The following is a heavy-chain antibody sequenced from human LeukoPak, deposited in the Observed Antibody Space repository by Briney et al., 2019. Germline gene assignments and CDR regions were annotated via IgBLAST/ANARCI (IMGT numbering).Heavy chain of an antibody. CDR2: ISGSGGST. V-gene: IGHV3-23*01. CDR3: AKDSPYCSSTNCYFVY. CDR1: GFTFSSYA. Sequence: GGSLRLSCAASGFTFSSYAMSWVRQAPGKGLEWVSAISGSGGSTYYADSVKGRFTISRDNSKNTLYLQMNGLRAEDTAVYYCAKDSPYCSSTNCYFVYWGQGTLVTVSS. D-gene: IGHD2-2*01. J-gene: IGHJ4*02.